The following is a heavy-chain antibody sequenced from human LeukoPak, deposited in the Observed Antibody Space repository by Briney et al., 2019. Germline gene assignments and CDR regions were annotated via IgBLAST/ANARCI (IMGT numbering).Heavy chain of an antibody. V-gene: IGHV3-53*01. CDR2: IHTSGDT. CDR3: AKDRSLVGGNSNGYLDY. CDR1: GLTGSHNY. D-gene: IGHD4-23*01. J-gene: IGHJ4*02. Sequence: PGGSLRLSCAASGLTGSHNYVSWVRQAPGKGLEWVSAIHTSGDTCYADSVKGRFTISRDNFENTLYLQMNSLRAEDTAVYYCAKDRSLVGGNSNGYLDYWGQGTLVTVSS.